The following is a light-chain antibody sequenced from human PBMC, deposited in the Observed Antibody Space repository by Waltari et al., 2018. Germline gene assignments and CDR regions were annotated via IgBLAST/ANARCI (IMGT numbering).Light chain of an antibody. Sequence: QSVLTQPPSVSAAPGQRVTIHCSGGSSNIGNNDVSWYRQFPGTAPKLLIYENSERPSGIPGRFSGSKSGTSATLDIAGLQAGDEADYYCGTWDSSLSGAVFGGGTHLTVL. V-gene: IGLV1-51*02. CDR3: GTWDSSLSGAV. CDR2: ENS. J-gene: IGLJ7*01. CDR1: SSNIGNND.